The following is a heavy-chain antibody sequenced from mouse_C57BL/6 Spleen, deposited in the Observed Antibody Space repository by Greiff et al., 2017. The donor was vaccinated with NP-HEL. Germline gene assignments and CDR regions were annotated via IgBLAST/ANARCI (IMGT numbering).Heavy chain of an antibody. V-gene: IGHV1-72*01. CDR2: IDPNSGGT. D-gene: IGHD1-1*01. Sequence: QVQLQQPGAELVKPGASVKLSCKASGYTFTSYWMHWVKQRPGRGLEWIGRIDPNSGGTKYNEKFKSKATLTVDKPSSTAYMQLSSLTSEDSAVDYCARGGYGSSSAWFAYWGQGTLVTVSA. CDR3: ARGGYGSSSAWFAY. CDR1: GYTFTSYW. J-gene: IGHJ3*01.